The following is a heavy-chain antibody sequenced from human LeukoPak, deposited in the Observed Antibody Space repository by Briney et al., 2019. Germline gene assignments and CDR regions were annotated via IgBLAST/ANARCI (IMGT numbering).Heavy chain of an antibody. CDR3: AKATEYNWNDGSGREFDF. CDR2: ISSSGGST. Sequence: PGGSLRLSCAASGFTFSSYAMSWVRQAPGKGLEWVSAISSSGGSTYYADSVKGRFTISRDSSKNTLYLQMNNLRADDTAVYYCAKATEYNWNDGSGREFDFWGQGTPVTVSS. CDR1: GFTFSSYA. D-gene: IGHD1-1*01. J-gene: IGHJ4*02. V-gene: IGHV3-23*01.